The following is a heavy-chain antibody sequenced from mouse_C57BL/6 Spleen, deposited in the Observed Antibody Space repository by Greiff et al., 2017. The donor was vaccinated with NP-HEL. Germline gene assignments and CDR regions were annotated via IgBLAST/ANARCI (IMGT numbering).Heavy chain of an antibody. CDR2: ISSGGSYT. CDR3: ARQGDWDGYFDY. Sequence: EVMLVESGGDLVKPGGSLKLSCAASGFTFSSYGMSWVRQTPDKRLEWVATISSGGSYTYYPDSVKGRFTISRDNDKNTLYLQMSSLKSEDTAMDYCARQGDWDGYFDYWGQGTTLTVSS. CDR1: GFTFSSYG. J-gene: IGHJ2*01. V-gene: IGHV5-6*01. D-gene: IGHD4-1*01.